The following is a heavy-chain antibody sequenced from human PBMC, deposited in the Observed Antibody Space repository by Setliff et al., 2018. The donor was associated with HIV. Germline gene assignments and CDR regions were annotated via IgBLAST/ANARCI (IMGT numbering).Heavy chain of an antibody. Sequence: SETLSLTCAVSGASINTINHLWDWIRQPPGKGLEWIGSVYFTGDAYYNPSLKSRVTMSLDTSKEEFSLQLSSVTAADTAVYYCARAVNLTFDIWGQGSMVTVSS. V-gene: IGHV4-39*07. CDR1: GASINTINHL. J-gene: IGHJ3*02. CDR2: VYFTGDA. CDR3: ARAVNLTFDI.